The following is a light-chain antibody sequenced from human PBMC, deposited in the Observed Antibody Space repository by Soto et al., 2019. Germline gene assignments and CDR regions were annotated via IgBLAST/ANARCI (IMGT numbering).Light chain of an antibody. V-gene: IGLV2-8*01. CDR3: SSYAGITNLV. J-gene: IGLJ2*01. CDR1: SSDVGGYNY. CDR2: EVS. Sequence: QSALTQPPSASGSPGQSVTISCTGTSSDVGGYNYVSWYQQHPGKAPKLMIYEVSKRPSGVPDRFSGSKSGNTASLTVSGLQADDEADYYCSSYAGITNLVFGGGTKLTVL.